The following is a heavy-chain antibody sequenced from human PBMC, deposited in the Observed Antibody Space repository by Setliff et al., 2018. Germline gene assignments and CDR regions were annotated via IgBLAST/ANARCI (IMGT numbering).Heavy chain of an antibody. CDR1: GFTFSNYY. CDR3: VRLAGQLGQTRSNYYYYYYMDV. V-gene: IGHV3-7*01. J-gene: IGHJ6*03. CDR2: IKEDGGEQ. D-gene: IGHD6-6*01. Sequence: GGSLRLSCAASGFTFSNYYMTWVRQAPGKGLEWVANIKEDGGEQYYVDSVKGRFTISRDNAKNSLYLQMNSLAAEDTAVFYCVRLAGQLGQTRSNYYYYYYMDVWGKGTTATVS.